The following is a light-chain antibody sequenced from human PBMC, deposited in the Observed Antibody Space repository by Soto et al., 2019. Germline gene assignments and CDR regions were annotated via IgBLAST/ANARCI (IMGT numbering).Light chain of an antibody. V-gene: IGLV1-47*01. CDR2: RNN. Sequence: QSVLTRPPSASGTPGQRVTISCSGSSSNIGSNYVYWYQQLPGTAPKLLIYRNNQRPSGVPDRFSGSKSGTSASLAISGLRSEDEADYYCAAWDDSLSARYVFGTGTKLTVL. CDR3: AAWDDSLSARYV. J-gene: IGLJ1*01. CDR1: SSNIGSNY.